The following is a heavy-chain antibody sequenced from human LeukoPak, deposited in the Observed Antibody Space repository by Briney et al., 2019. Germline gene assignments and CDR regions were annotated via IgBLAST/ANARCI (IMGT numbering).Heavy chain of an antibody. Sequence: PGGSLRLSCAASGFTFTRYTMHWVRQAPGTGLEWVAVVLYDGSNKYYADSVKGRFTLSRDNSKNTLSLQMNTLRADDTAVYYCVRDNYGGILDFWGQGTLVTVSS. V-gene: IGHV3-30*04. CDR3: VRDNYGGILDF. J-gene: IGHJ4*02. D-gene: IGHD2-21*01. CDR2: VLYDGSNK. CDR1: GFTFTRYT.